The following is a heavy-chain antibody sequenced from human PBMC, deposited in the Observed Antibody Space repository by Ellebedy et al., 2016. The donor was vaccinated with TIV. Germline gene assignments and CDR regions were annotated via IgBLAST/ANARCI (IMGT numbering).Heavy chain of an antibody. CDR3: AGDFLGSYKPIEY. J-gene: IGHJ4*02. Sequence: GESLKISCAASGFTFGNYAMNWVRQAPGKGLEWVSTSSDINSNTYYADFVKGRFTISRDNSKNTLYLQMNSLRAEDTAIYYCAGDFLGSYKPIEYWGRGTLVTVSS. CDR2: SSDINSNT. D-gene: IGHD2/OR15-2a*01. V-gene: IGHV3-23*01. CDR1: GFTFGNYA.